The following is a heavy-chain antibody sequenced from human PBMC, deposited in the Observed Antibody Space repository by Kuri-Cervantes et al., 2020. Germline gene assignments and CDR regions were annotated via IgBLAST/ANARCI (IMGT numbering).Heavy chain of an antibody. CDR1: GGSISSSSYY. V-gene: IGHV4-39*07. CDR2: IYYSGGT. D-gene: IGHD6-19*01. CDR3: ARDEYSSGWYSDY. J-gene: IGHJ4*02. Sequence: SETLSLTCTVSGGSISSSSYYWGWIRQPPGKGLEWIGSIYYSGGTYYNPSLKSRVTISIDTSKNQFSLKLSSVTAADTAVYYCARDEYSSGWYSDYWGQGTLVTVSS.